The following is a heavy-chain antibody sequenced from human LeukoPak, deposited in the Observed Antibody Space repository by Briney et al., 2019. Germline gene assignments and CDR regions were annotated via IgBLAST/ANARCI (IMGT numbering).Heavy chain of an antibody. V-gene: IGHV3-30*02. CDR2: IRYDGSNK. CDR3: AKMTTVVLNDAFDI. D-gene: IGHD4-23*01. CDR1: GFTFSSYG. Sequence: GGSLRLSCAASGFTFSSYGMHWVRQAPGKGLEWVAFIRYDGSNKYYADSVKGRFTIPRDNSKNTLYLQMNSLRAEDTAVYYCAKMTTVVLNDAFDIWGQGTMVTVSS. J-gene: IGHJ3*02.